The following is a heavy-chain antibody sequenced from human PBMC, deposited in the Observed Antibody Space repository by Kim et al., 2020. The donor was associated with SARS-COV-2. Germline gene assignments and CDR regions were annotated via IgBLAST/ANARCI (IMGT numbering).Heavy chain of an antibody. D-gene: IGHD5-18*01. CDR1: GFTFSSYG. CDR3: ARDGSYGRFYYYYGMDV. J-gene: IGHJ6*02. Sequence: GGSLRLSCAASGFTFSSYGMHWVRQAPGKGLEWVAVIWYDGSNKYYADSVKGRFTISRDNSKNTLYLQMNSLRAEDTAVYYCARDGSYGRFYYYYGMDVWGQGTTVTVSS. CDR2: IWYDGSNK. V-gene: IGHV3-33*01.